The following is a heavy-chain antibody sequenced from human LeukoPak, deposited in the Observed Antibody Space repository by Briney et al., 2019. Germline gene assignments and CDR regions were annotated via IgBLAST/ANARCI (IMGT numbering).Heavy chain of an antibody. CDR1: GFTFSSCA. D-gene: IGHD2-2*01. V-gene: IGHV3-23*01. Sequence: PGGSLRLSCAASGFTFSSCAMSWVRQAPGKGLEWVSAISASGGKTYWADSVKGRFTISRDNPKNTLYLQMNSLRDEDTAVYYCARVRGLSWYFDLWGRGTLVTVSS. J-gene: IGHJ2*01. CDR3: ARVRGLSWYFDL. CDR2: ISASGGKT.